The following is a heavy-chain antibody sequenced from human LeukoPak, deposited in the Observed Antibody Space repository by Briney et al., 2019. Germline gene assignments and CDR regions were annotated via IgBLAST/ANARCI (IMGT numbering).Heavy chain of an antibody. CDR1: GYSIRTDYY. Sequence: SETLSLTCTVSGYSIRTDYYWGWIRQPPGKGPQWIGTINKSGNTYYNPSLKSRVTILVDMSKDQFSLKVNSVTAADTAVYYCARRPMDKHAFDIWGQGTMVTVSS. CDR3: ARRPMDKHAFDI. V-gene: IGHV4-38-2*02. CDR2: INKSGNT. J-gene: IGHJ3*02. D-gene: IGHD3/OR15-3a*01.